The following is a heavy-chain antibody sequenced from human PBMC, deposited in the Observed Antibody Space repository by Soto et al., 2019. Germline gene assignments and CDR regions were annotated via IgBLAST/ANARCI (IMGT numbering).Heavy chain of an antibody. J-gene: IGHJ4*02. D-gene: IGHD6-13*01. Sequence: QVQLVESGGGVVQPGRSLRLSCAASGFTFSSYGMHWVRQAPGKGLEWVAVIWYDGSNKYYADSVKGRFTISRDNSKNTLYLKMNSLRAEDTAVYYCARDLGAAAGTLGDYWGQGTLVNVSS. CDR1: GFTFSSYG. CDR2: IWYDGSNK. V-gene: IGHV3-33*01. CDR3: ARDLGAAAGTLGDY.